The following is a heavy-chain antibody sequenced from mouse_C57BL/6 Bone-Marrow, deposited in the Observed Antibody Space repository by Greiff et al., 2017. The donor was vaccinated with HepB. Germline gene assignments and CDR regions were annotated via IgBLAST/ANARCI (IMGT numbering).Heavy chain of an antibody. J-gene: IGHJ2*01. CDR2: IYIGNGYT. V-gene: IGHV1-58*01. Sequence: VQLQQSGAELVRPGSSVKMSCKTSGYTFTSYGINWVKQRPGQGLEWIGYIYIGNGYTEYNEKFKGKATLTSDTSASTAYMQLSRLTSEDSAIYFCARPSMIATGYYFDYWGQGTTLTVSS. CDR1: GYTFTSYG. D-gene: IGHD2-4*01. CDR3: ARPSMIATGYYFDY.